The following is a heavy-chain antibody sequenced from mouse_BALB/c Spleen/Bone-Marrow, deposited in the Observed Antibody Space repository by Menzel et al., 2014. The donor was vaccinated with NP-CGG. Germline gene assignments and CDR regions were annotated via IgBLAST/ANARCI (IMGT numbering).Heavy chain of an antibody. V-gene: IGHV1-67*01. CDR1: GFSFPDYA. J-gene: IGHJ2*01. D-gene: IGHD1-1*01. CDR3: ARNFYGSSYFDY. CDR2: IRPYSDYT. Sequence: QVQLPQSGAGLVRPGVSVKFCCKGSGFSFPDYAVYWVKQRHAKSLERVGLIRPYSDYTHYNQKFKDKATMTVDKPSSTAYMELARLTSGDSAINFCARNFYGSSYFDYWGQGTTLTVSS.